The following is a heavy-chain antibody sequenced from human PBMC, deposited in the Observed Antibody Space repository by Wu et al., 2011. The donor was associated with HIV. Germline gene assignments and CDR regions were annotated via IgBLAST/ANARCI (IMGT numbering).Heavy chain of an antibody. V-gene: IGHV1-69*05. CDR3: ARSMHSHIVVVTAIQEPFGY. CDR1: GGTFSSYA. Sequence: QVQLVQSGAEVKKPGSSVKVSCKASGGTFSSYAISWVRQAPGQGLEWMGGIIPIFGTANYAQKFQGRVTITTDESTSTAYMELSSLRSEDTAVYYCARSMHSHIVVVTAIQEPFGYWGQGTLVTVSS. CDR2: IIPIFGTA. J-gene: IGHJ4*02. D-gene: IGHD2-21*02.